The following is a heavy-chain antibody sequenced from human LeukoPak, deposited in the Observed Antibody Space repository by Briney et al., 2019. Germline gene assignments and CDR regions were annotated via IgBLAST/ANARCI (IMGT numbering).Heavy chain of an antibody. J-gene: IGHJ6*03. CDR3: ARSSSSDNYYYYYMDV. D-gene: IGHD6-13*01. CDR2: INPNSGGT. V-gene: IGHV1-2*02. Sequence: ASVKVSCKASGYTFTGYYMHWVRQAPGQGLEWMGWINPNSGGTNYAQKFQGRVTMTRDTSISTAYLQWSSLKASDTAMYYCARSSSSDNYYYYYMDVWGKGTTVTVSS. CDR1: GYTFTGYY.